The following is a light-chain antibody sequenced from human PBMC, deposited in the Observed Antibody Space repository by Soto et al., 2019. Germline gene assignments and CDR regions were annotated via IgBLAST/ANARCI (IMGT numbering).Light chain of an antibody. J-gene: IGLJ2*01. CDR1: SSNIGSNH. V-gene: IGLV1-47*01. CDR2: RSD. CDR3: SARDDSLSGVV. Sequence: QSVLTQPPSTSGTPGQRGTISCSGSSSNIGSNHVYWYQQFPGMAPKLLMYRSDQRPTGVPDRFSGSKSGTSASLAISGLRSDDEADYYCSARDDSLSGVVFGGGTQLTVL.